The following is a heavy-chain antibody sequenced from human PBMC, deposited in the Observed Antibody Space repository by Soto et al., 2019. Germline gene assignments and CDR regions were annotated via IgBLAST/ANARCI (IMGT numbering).Heavy chain of an antibody. Sequence: GGPLRLARAVTGVAFGSYSIHWVRQSPWKGLEWISYISSGGDTKYYADSVTGRFTISRDNAKNSLFLQMSSLRAEDTAVYYCARAFPRSTYWAQGT. V-gene: IGHV3-48*01. CDR1: GVAFGSYS. CDR3: ARAFPRSTY. CDR2: ISSGGDTK. J-gene: IGHJ4*02.